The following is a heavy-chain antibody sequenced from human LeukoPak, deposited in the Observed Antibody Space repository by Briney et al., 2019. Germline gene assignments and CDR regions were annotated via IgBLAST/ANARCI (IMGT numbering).Heavy chain of an antibody. D-gene: IGHD4-17*01. CDR3: ARDRYGDYRGATYNDY. Sequence: GGSLRLSCAASGFTFSSYGMHWVRQAPGKGLEWVAVISYDGSNKYYADSVKGRFTISRDNSKNTLYLQMNSLRAEDTAVYYCARDRYGDYRGATYNDYWGQGTLVTVSS. V-gene: IGHV3-30*03. CDR2: ISYDGSNK. CDR1: GFTFSSYG. J-gene: IGHJ4*02.